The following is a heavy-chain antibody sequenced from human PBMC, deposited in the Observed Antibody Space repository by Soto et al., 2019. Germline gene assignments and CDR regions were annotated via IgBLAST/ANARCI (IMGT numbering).Heavy chain of an antibody. CDR1: GDSIRGGGHY. V-gene: IGHV4-31*03. CDR2: VYHSGST. J-gene: IGHJ4*03. Sequence: SETLSLTCSVSGDSIRGGGHYWNWIRQFPGKGLEWIGYVYHSGSTHYNPSLRGRLTISIDTSKNQFSLRLISVTAADTALYYCAGDTGLAPTVWGYWGHGTQVTVSS. CDR3: AGDTGLAPTVWGY. D-gene: IGHD7-27*01.